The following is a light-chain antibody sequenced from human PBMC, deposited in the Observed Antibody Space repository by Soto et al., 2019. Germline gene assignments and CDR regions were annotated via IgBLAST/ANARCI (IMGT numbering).Light chain of an antibody. CDR1: GSDIGAYNY. J-gene: IGLJ1*01. V-gene: IGLV2-14*01. CDR2: GVT. Sequence: QSVLTQPASVSGSPGQSITISCTGTGSDIGAYNYVSWYQQHPGKAPKLIIHGVTHRPSGVSTRFSASKSAYTASLTISGLQADDEADYYCCSLTTSHTYVFGSGTKLTVL. CDR3: CSLTTSHTYV.